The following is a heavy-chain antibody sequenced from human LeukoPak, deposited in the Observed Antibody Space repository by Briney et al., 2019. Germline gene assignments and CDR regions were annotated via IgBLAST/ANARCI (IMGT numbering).Heavy chain of an antibody. V-gene: IGHV1-2*02. CDR1: GYTFTGYY. CDR2: INPNSGGT. CDR3: ARNPSTTGTKDY. Sequence: ASVKVSCKASGYTFTGYYMHWVRQAPGQGLEWMGWINPNSGGTNYAQKFQGMVTMTRDTSISTAYMELSRLRSDDTAVYYCARNPSTTGTKDYWGQGTLVTVSS. D-gene: IGHD1-1*01. J-gene: IGHJ4*02.